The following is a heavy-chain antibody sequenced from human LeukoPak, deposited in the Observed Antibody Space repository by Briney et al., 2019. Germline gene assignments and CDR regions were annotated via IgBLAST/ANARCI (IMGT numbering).Heavy chain of an antibody. Sequence: SVKVSCKASGGTFSSYAISWVRQAPGQGLEWMGGIIPIFGTANYAQKFQGRVTITADKSTSTAYMELSRLRSDDTAVYYCARSQLYYYYMDVWGKGTTVTVSS. CDR3: ARSQLYYYYMDV. CDR1: GGTFSSYA. J-gene: IGHJ6*03. D-gene: IGHD1-1*01. CDR2: IIPIFGTA. V-gene: IGHV1-69*06.